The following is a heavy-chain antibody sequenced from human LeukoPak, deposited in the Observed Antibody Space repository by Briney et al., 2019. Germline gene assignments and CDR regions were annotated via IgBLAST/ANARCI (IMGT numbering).Heavy chain of an antibody. CDR1: GFTFSSYE. CDR3: ARDYVDGYSRGWLGPYGMDV. V-gene: IGHV3-48*03. J-gene: IGHJ6*04. Sequence: PGGSLRLSCAASGFTFSSYEMNWVRQAPGKGLEWVSYISSSGSTIYYADSVKGRFTISRDNAKNSLYLQMNSLRAEDTAVYYCARDYVDGYSRGWLGPYGMDVWGKGTTVTVSS. CDR2: ISSSGSTI. D-gene: IGHD6-19*01.